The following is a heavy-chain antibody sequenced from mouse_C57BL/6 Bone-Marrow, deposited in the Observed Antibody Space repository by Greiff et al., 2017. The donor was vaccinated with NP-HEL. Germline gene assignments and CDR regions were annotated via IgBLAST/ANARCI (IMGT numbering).Heavy chain of an antibody. J-gene: IGHJ2*01. CDR3: ARNYDYHYYFDY. CDR1: GYAFSSSW. V-gene: IGHV1-82*01. Sequence: VQLQQSGPELVKPGASVKISCKASGYAFSSSWMNWVKQRPGKGLEWIGRIYPGDGDTNYNGKFKGKATLTADKSSSTAYMQLSSLTSEDSAVYFCARNYDYHYYFDYWGQGTTLTVSS. D-gene: IGHD2-4*01. CDR2: IYPGDGDT.